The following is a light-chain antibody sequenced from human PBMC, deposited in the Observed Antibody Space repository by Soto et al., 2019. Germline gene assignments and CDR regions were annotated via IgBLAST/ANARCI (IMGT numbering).Light chain of an antibody. CDR1: QSISSW. J-gene: IGKJ5*01. CDR3: QQYDSYSHIT. Sequence: DIQMTQSPSTLSASIGDRVTITCRASQSISSWLAWYQQKPGKAPKLLLYKASILESGVPSRFSGSGSGTAFTLTISSLQPDDFATYYCQQYDSYSHITFGQGTRLEIK. CDR2: KAS. V-gene: IGKV1-5*03.